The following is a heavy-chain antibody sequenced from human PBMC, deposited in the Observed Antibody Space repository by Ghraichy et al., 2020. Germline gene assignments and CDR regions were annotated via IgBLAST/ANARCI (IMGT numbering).Heavy chain of an antibody. D-gene: IGHD5-12*01. J-gene: IGHJ4*02. Sequence: GGSLRLSCAASGFTFSSYAMSWVRQAPGKGLEWVSAVSGSGGSTYYADSVKGRFTISRDNSKNTLYLQMNSLRAEDTAVYYCAKDVRGYSAYGGDYWGQGTLVTVSS. CDR2: VSGSGGST. CDR3: AKDVRGYSAYGGDY. V-gene: IGHV3-23*01. CDR1: GFTFSSYA.